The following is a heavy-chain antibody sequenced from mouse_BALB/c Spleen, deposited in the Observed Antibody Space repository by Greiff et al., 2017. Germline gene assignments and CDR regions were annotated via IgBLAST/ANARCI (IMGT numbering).Heavy chain of an antibody. Sequence: QVQLQQSGPGLVAPSQSLSITCTVSGFSLTSDGVHWVRQPPGKGLEWLGVIWAGGSTNYNSALMSRLSISKDNSKSQVVLKMNSLQTDDTAMYYCAREPLAARATWFAYWGQGTLVTVSA. J-gene: IGHJ3*01. CDR3: AREPLAARATWFAY. CDR2: IWAGGST. V-gene: IGHV2-9*02. CDR1: GFSLTSDG. D-gene: IGHD3-1*01.